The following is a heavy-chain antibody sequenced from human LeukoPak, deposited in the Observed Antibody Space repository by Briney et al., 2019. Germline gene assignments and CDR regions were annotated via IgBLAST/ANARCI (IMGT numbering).Heavy chain of an antibody. CDR1: GYSLNAYY. Sequence: ASVKVSCKASGYSLNAYYMHWVRQAPGQGLEWMGWINPSSCGTKYAQKFQGRVTMARDTSISTTYMELSRLTSDDTAVYYCARGLGLDYWGQGTLVTVSS. CDR2: INPSSCGT. J-gene: IGHJ4*02. V-gene: IGHV1-2*02. CDR3: ARGLGLDY. D-gene: IGHD4-11*01.